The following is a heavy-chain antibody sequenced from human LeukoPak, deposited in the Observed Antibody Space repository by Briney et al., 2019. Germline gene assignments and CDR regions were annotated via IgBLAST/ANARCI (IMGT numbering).Heavy chain of an antibody. D-gene: IGHD7-27*01. CDR1: GFSFSSNW. V-gene: IGHV3-74*01. CDR2: VNSDGSGT. CDR3: ATSLGPLTDY. Sequence: GGSLRLSCAASGFSFSSNWMHWVRQAPGKGLVWVSRVNSDGSGTSYADSVKGRFTISRYNAKNTLYLQMNSLRAEDTAVYYCATSLGPLTDYWGRGSLVTVSS. J-gene: IGHJ4*02.